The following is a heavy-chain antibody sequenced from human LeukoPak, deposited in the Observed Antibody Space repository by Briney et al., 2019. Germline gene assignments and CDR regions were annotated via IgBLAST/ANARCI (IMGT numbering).Heavy chain of an antibody. D-gene: IGHD3-3*01. CDR1: GFTFSYYA. V-gene: IGHV3-33*01. J-gene: IGHJ6*02. CDR3: ARVWKPPSGGYYGMDV. CDR2: IWYDGSNK. Sequence: PGGSLRLSCAASGFTFSYYAVHWVRQAPGKGLEWVAVIWYDGSNKYYADSVKGRFTISRDNSKNTVYLQMNSLRAEDTAVYYCARVWKPPSGGYYGMDVWGQGTTVTVSS.